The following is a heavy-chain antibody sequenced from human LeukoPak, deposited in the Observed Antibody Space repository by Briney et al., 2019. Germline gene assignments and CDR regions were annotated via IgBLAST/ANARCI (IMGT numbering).Heavy chain of an antibody. CDR3: ARADSVPARGYHYYYMDV. CDR2: INPKSGGT. V-gene: IGHV1-2*02. J-gene: IGHJ6*03. CDR1: GYTFTVYY. Sequence: ASVKVSCKASGYTFTVYYMHWVRQAPGQGLEWMGWINPKSGGTEYAQNFQGRVTMTRDTSISTVYMELSRLRSDDTAVYYCARADSVPARGYHYYYMDVWGKGTTVTVSS. D-gene: IGHD6-6*01.